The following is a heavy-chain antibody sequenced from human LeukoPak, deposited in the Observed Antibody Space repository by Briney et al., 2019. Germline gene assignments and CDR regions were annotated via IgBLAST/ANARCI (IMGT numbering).Heavy chain of an antibody. V-gene: IGHV3-74*01. Sequence: GGSLRLSCVASGFTLSQYWMYWVRQAPGKGPVSVSRSSGDGTSTHYADFVQGRFTISRDNAKNTLYLQMNSLRGDDTAVYYCTKDFRNKGLDPWGQGTLVTVSS. CDR3: TKDFRNKGLDP. D-gene: IGHD2/OR15-2a*01. CDR1: GFTLSQYW. J-gene: IGHJ5*02. CDR2: SSGDGTST.